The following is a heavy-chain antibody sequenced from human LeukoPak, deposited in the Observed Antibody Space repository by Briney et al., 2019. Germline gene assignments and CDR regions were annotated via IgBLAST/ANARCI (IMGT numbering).Heavy chain of an antibody. CDR1: GSTFPSYW. J-gene: IGHJ4*02. V-gene: IGHV5-51*01. D-gene: IGHD5/OR15-5a*01. CDR3: ARQRGCLQQSTTANFFDY. CDR2: IHPGDSDS. Sequence: PGKPLQISGQGPGSTFPSYWIGRGRRLPGKGREWMGIIHPGDSDSRYSPSFEGQVTISVDKAVSAAYLQWSSMKASDTAMYSRARQRGCLQQSTTANFFDYCGEGTLVTVSS.